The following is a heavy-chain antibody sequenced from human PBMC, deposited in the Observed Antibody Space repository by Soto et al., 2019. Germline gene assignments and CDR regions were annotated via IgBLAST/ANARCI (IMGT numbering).Heavy chain of an antibody. J-gene: IGHJ4*02. Sequence: SETLSLTCAVSGGSIDSTAYSLSWIRQPPGKGLEWIGYVSHRGTAYSIPSLNGRLTLSMDSFQTQFSLKLTSVTAADSAVYYCARIHWSQSSLDYWGRGILVTVSS. V-gene: IGHV4-30-2*01. D-gene: IGHD6-19*01. CDR2: VSHRGTA. CDR3: ARIHWSQSSLDY. CDR1: GGSIDSTAYS.